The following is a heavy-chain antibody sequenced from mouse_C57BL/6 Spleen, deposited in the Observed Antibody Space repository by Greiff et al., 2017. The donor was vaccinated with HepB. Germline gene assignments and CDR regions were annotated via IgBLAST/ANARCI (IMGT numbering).Heavy chain of an antibody. CDR2: IDPEDGET. D-gene: IGHD1-1*01. Sequence: EVQRVESGAELVKPGASVKLSCTASGFNIKDYYMPWVKQRTEQGLEWIGRIDPEDGETKYAPKCQGKATLTADTSSNTAYVQLSSLTSEDTAVYYCARDGSSSDFDYWGQGTTLTVSS. CDR1: GFNIKDYY. J-gene: IGHJ2*01. V-gene: IGHV14-2*01. CDR3: ARDGSSSDFDY.